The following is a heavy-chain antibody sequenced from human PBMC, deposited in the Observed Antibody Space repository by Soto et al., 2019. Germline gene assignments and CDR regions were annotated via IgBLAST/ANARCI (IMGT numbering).Heavy chain of an antibody. V-gene: IGHV3-53*04. J-gene: IGHJ6*03. D-gene: IGHD3-10*01. CDR1: GFTVSSNY. CDR3: ARVWEYYYGSGSYSYYYMDV. CDR2: IYSGGST. Sequence: GGSLRLSCAASGFTVSSNYMSWVRQAPGKGLEWVSVIYSGGSTYYADSVKGRFTISRHNSKNTLYLQMNSLRAEDTAVYYCARVWEYYYGSGSYSYYYMDVWGKGTTVTVSS.